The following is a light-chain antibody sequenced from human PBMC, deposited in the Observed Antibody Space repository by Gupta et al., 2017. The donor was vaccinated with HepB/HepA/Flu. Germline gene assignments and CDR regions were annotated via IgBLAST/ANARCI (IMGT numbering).Light chain of an antibody. CDR3: RQDGSSSWT. V-gene: IGKV3-20*01. CDR1: QTVSSTY. CDR2: AAS. J-gene: IGKJ1*01. Sequence: EIVLTQSPGTLSLSPGERATLSCRTSQTVSSTYLAWYQQKPGQAPRLLIYAASNSATGIPDRFSGSGSGTDFTLTIIRLEPEDFAVYYCRQDGSSSWTFGQGTEVEIK.